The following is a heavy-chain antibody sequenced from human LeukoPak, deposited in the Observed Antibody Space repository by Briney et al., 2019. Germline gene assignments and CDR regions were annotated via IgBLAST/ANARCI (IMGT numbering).Heavy chain of an antibody. J-gene: IGHJ4*02. Sequence: GASVKVSCKASGYTFTGYYLHWVRQAPGQGLEWMGWINPNSGDTYYAQTFQGRVSMTRDTSISTAYMVLTSLRSDDTAVYYCAKSDTGWGQGTLVTVSS. V-gene: IGHV1-2*02. CDR1: GYTFTGYY. CDR3: AKSDTG. CDR2: INPNSGDT. D-gene: IGHD1-14*01.